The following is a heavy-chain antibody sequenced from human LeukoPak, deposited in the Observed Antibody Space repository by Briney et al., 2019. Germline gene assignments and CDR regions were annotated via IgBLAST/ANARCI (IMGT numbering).Heavy chain of an antibody. J-gene: IGHJ4*02. D-gene: IGHD6-13*01. Sequence: PSGTLSLTCAVSGGSISSSNWWSWVRQPPGKGLEWIWEIYHSGSTNYNPSLKSRVTISVDKSKNQFSLKLSSVTAADAAVYYCARAGYSSSWYPFFDYWGQGTLVTVSS. CDR1: GGSISSSNW. CDR2: IYHSGST. CDR3: ARAGYSSSWYPFFDY. V-gene: IGHV4-4*02.